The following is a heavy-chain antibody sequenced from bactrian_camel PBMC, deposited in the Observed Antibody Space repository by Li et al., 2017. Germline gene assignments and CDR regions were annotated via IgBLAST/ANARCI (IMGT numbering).Heavy chain of an antibody. CDR1: ESRDAYSTYY. Sequence: HVQLVESGGGSVQTGGSLKLSCSASESRDAYSTYYMAWFRQAPGKEREVVATLSSGGEPPTYADSVKGRFTIFGDNPKNGFYLQMNNLKPEDTAVYYCAATVSIWWPGGFKCLQEYHYWGQGTQVTVS. V-gene: IGHV3S26*01. D-gene: IGHD7*01. J-gene: IGHJ4*01. CDR2: LSSGGEPP. CDR3: AATVSIWWPGGFKCLQEYHY.